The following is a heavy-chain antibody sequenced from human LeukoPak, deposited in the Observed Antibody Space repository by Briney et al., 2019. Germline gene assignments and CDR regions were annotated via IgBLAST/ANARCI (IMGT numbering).Heavy chain of an antibody. CDR1: GFTFSNYG. Sequence: QPGGSLRLSCAASGFTFSNYGMNWVRQAPGKGLEWVSGISDGAEKTYYADSVKGRFTISRDKSKNTLYLQMSSLRAGDTAIYYCARAFRFLGFAYYYYYGMDVWGQGTTVTVSS. J-gene: IGHJ6*02. D-gene: IGHD3-16*01. CDR3: ARAFRFLGFAYYYYYGMDV. V-gene: IGHV3-23*01. CDR2: ISDGAEKT.